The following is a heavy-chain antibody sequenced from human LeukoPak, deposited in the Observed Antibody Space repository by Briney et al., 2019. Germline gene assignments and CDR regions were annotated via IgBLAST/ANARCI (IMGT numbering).Heavy chain of an antibody. D-gene: IGHD5-18*01. Sequence: PSETLSLTCTVSGGSMSSYYWSWIRQTPGKGLEWIGYTYYSGGTNYNPSLKSRVTISVDTSKNQFSLNLKYVSAADTAVYYCARLYSYGSWRFDSWGQRALVTVSS. CDR2: TYYSGGT. CDR1: GGSMSSYY. J-gene: IGHJ4*02. V-gene: IGHV4-59*12. CDR3: ARLYSYGSWRFDS.